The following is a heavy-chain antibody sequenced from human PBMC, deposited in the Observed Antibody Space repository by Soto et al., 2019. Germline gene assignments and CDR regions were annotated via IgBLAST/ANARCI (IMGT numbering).Heavy chain of an antibody. D-gene: IGHD6-19*01. CDR1: GGSISSYY. Sequence: QVQLQESGPGLVKPSETLSLTCTVSGGSISSYYWSWIRQPAGKGLEWIGRIYTSGSTNYNPSLKGRVTMSVDTSKNQFSLKLSSVTAADTAVYYCARDGDSSGWYPDAFDIWGQGTMVTVSS. CDR3: ARDGDSSGWYPDAFDI. J-gene: IGHJ3*02. CDR2: IYTSGST. V-gene: IGHV4-4*07.